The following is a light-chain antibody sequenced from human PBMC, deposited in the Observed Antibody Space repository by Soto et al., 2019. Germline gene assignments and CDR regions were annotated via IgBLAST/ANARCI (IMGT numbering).Light chain of an antibody. CDR1: SSNIGAGYD. Sequence: QSVLTQPPSVSGAPGQRVTISCTGSSSNIGAGYDVHWYQDLPGTAPKLLIYGSSNRPSGVPDRFSGSKSGTSASLAITGLQAEDEADYYCQSYDSSLSRPRFGGGTKLTVL. V-gene: IGLV1-40*01. CDR2: GSS. CDR3: QSYDSSLSRPR. J-gene: IGLJ2*01.